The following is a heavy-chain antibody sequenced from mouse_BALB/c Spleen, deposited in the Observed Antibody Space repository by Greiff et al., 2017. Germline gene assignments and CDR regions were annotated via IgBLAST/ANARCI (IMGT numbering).Heavy chain of an antibody. CDR1: GFNIKDYY. CDR2: IDPENGDT. CDR3: NAHYGSSYDAMDY. Sequence: EVQLQQSGAELVRSGASVKLSCTASGFNIKDYYMHWVKQRPEQGLEWIGWIDPENGDTEYAPKFQGKATMTADTSSNTAYLQLSSLTSEDTAVYYCNAHYGSSYDAMDYWGQGTSVTVSS. V-gene: IGHV14-4*02. D-gene: IGHD1-1*01. J-gene: IGHJ4*01.